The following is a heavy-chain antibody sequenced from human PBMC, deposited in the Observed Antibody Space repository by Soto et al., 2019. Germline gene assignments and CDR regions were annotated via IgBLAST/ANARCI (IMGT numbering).Heavy chain of an antibody. CDR2: ISYDGSNK. CDR1: GFTFSSYG. V-gene: IGHV3-30*03. CDR3: ALLSRASTAVDY. J-gene: IGHJ4*02. Sequence: QVQLVESGGGVVQPGRSLRLSCAASGFTFSSYGMHWVRQAPGKGLEWVAVISYDGSNKYYADSVKGRFTISRDNSKNTLYLQMNSLRAEDTAVYYCALLSRASTAVDYWGQGTLVTVSS.